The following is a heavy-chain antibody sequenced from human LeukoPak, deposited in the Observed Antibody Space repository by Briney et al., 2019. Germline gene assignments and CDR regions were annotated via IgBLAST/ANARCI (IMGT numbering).Heavy chain of an antibody. CDR2: ISNSGSTI. CDR3: ARDGGYCSSPNCHIDY. J-gene: IGHJ4*02. D-gene: IGHD2-2*01. Sequence: QPGGSLRLSCAASEYTFSSYEMNWVRQAPGKGLEWVSYISNSGSTIYYADSVKGRFTISRDNAKNSLYLQMNSLRAEDTAVYYCARDGGYCSSPNCHIDYWGQGTLVTVSS. CDR1: EYTFSSYE. V-gene: IGHV3-48*03.